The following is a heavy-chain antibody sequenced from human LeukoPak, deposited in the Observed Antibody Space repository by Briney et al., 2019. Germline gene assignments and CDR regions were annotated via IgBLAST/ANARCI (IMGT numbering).Heavy chain of an antibody. V-gene: IGHV4-38-2*02. CDR3: ARSGGSYSRGWFDX. J-gene: IGHJ5*02. CDR1: GYSISSGYY. CDR2: IYHSGST. D-gene: IGHD1-26*01. Sequence: SETLSLTCTVSGYSISSGYYWGWIRQPPGKGLEWIGGIYHSGSTYYNPSLKSRVTISVDTAKNQFSLKLSSATAADTAVYYCARSGGSYSRGWFDXWGQGTLVTVS.